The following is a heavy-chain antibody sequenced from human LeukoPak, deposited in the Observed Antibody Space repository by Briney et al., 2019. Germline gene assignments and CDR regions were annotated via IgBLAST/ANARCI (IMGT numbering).Heavy chain of an antibody. CDR1: GFTISSYE. CDR2: ISSSGSTI. D-gene: IGHD3-22*01. V-gene: IGHV3-48*03. Sequence: GGSLRLSCAASGFTISSYEMSWVRQAPGKGLEWVSYISSSGSTIYYADSVKGRFTISRDNAKNSLYLQMNSLRAEDTAVYYCAINYYDSSGYPNYYWGQGTLVTVSS. CDR3: AINYYDSSGYPNYY. J-gene: IGHJ4*02.